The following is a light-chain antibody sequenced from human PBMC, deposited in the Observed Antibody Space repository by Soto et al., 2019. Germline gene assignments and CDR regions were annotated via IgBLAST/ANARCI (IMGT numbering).Light chain of an antibody. Sequence: DIVMTQTPLSSPVTLGQPASLSCRASQSLVHSDGNTYWSWLQQRPGQPLRLLIYKISNRFSGVPDRFSGHGEGTDFTLKISRVEAEDVGVYYCMQTTPDFRYAFGQGTKLEIK. CDR1: QSLVHSDGNTY. CDR3: MQTTPDFRYA. CDR2: KIS. V-gene: IGKV2-24*01. J-gene: IGKJ2*01.